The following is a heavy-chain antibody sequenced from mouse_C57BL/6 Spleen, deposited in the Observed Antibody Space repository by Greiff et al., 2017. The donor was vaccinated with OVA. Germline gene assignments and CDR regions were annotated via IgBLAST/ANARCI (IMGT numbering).Heavy chain of an antibody. D-gene: IGHD3-3*01. CDR2: IYPGDGDT. J-gene: IGHJ2*01. V-gene: IGHV1-82*01. CDR3: ARGDHYFDY. Sequence: QVQLQQSGPELVKPGASVKISCKASGYAFSSSWMNWVKQRPGKGLEWIGRIYPGDGDTNYNGKFKGKATLTADKSSSTAYMQLSSLTSEDSAVYFCARGDHYFDYWGQGTTLTVSS. CDR1: GYAFSSSW.